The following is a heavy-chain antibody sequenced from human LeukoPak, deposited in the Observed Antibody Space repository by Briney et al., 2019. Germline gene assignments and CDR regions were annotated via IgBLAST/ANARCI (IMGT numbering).Heavy chain of an antibody. V-gene: IGHV3-49*04. CDR2: IRSKAYGGTR. J-gene: IGHJ4*02. Sequence: PGGSLRLSCTTSGFSFGDYAMSWVRQAPGRGLGWVGCIRSKAYGGTREYAASVRGRFTISRDNSKSIAYLQMNSLKTEDTAVYYCTRDGPFGELLVSYFDYWGQGTLVTVSS. D-gene: IGHD3-10*01. CDR1: GFSFGDYA. CDR3: TRDGPFGELLVSYFDY.